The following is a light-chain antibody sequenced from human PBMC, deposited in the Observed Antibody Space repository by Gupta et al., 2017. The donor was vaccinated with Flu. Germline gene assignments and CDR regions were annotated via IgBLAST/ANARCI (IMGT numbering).Light chain of an antibody. CDR1: SSNIGSNV. Sequence: VTISCSGGSSNIGSNVVSWYQQLPGTAPKLLIYNDNQRPSGVPDRFSGSKSWTSASLAISGLQSEDEADYYCAAWDDSLNGLWVFGGGTKLTVL. V-gene: IGLV1-44*01. CDR3: AAWDDSLNGLWV. J-gene: IGLJ3*02. CDR2: NDN.